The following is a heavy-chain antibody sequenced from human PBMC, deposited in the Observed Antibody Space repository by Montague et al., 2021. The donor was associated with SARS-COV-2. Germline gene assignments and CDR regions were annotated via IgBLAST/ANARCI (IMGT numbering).Heavy chain of an antibody. V-gene: IGHV4-39*07. D-gene: IGHD4-17*01. J-gene: IGHJ6*02. Sequence: SETLSLTCTVSGGSISSSSYNWGRMRQRPGKGLDGIGSIYYSGSTYYNPSLKSRVTISVYTSQNQFSLKLSSVTAAATAVYYCARDYGDYGSGHYYGMDVWGQGTTVTVSS. CDR1: GGSISSSSYN. CDR3: ARDYGDYGSGHYYGMDV. CDR2: IYYSGST.